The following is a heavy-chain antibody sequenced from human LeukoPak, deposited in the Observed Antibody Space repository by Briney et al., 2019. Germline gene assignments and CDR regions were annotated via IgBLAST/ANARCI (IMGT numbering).Heavy chain of an antibody. CDR3: ARAPANIVVVPAATCFDY. J-gene: IGHJ4*02. CDR1: GFTFSSYW. V-gene: IGHV3-7*03. D-gene: IGHD2-2*01. Sequence: GGSLRLSCAASGFTFSSYWMSWVRQAPGKGLEWVANIKQDGSEKYYVDSVKGRFTISRDNAKNSLYLQMNSLRAEDTAVYYCARAPANIVVVPAATCFDYWGQGTLVTVSS. CDR2: IKQDGSEK.